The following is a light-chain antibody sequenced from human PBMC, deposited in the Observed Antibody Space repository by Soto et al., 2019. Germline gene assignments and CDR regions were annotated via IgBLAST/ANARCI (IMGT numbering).Light chain of an antibody. V-gene: IGKV3-15*01. Sequence: EIVFKQSPGTLSLSQGERATLSCRASRNVNSKLAWYQHRPVQAPRLLIYAASTRATGIPARFSGSGSGTEFTLTIRSLQSEDFAGYYCQQYNNWPPITFGQGTLLEIK. J-gene: IGKJ5*01. CDR3: QQYNNWPPIT. CDR1: RNVNSK. CDR2: AAS.